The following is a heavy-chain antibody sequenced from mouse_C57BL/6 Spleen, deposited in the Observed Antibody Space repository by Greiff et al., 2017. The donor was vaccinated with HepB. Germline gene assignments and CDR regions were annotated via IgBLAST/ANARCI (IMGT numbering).Heavy chain of an antibody. CDR1: GFSLTSYA. V-gene: IGHV2-9-1*01. Sequence: VMLVESGPGLVAPSQSLSITCTVSGFSLTSYAISWVRQPPGKGLEWLGVICTGGGTNYNSALKSRLRIRKDNSKSQVFLKMNILQTDDTARYYCARHGSSYGYAMDYWGQGTSVTVSS. CDR2: ICTGGGT. D-gene: IGHD1-1*01. CDR3: ARHGSSYGYAMDY. J-gene: IGHJ4*01.